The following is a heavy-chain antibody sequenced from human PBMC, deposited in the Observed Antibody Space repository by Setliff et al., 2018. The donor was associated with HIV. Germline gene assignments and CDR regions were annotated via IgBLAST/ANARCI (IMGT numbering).Heavy chain of an antibody. D-gene: IGHD5-12*01. CDR2: ISYDGINK. CDR3: ARDGAVATWGDYYYYMDV. J-gene: IGHJ6*03. CDR1: GFTFSTYA. Sequence: GGSLRLSCAASGFTFSTYAMHWVRQAPGKGLEWVAVISYDGINKYYADSVKGRFTISRDNPKNTLYLQMNSLRPEDTAVYYCARDGAVATWGDYYYYMDVWGKGTTVTVSS. V-gene: IGHV3-30*04.